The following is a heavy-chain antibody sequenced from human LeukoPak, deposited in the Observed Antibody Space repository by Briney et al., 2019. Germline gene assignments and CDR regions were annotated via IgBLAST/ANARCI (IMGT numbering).Heavy chain of an antibody. J-gene: IGHJ6*03. Sequence: EASVKVSCKASGGTFSSYAISWVRQAPGQGLEWMGGIIPIFGTANYAQKFQGRVTITADESTSTAYMELSSLRSEDTAVYYCARGLGEERSGWFDNKYYYYYMDVWGKGTTVTISS. D-gene: IGHD6-19*01. CDR2: IIPIFGTA. CDR3: ARGLGEERSGWFDNKYYYYYMDV. CDR1: GGTFSSYA. V-gene: IGHV1-69*13.